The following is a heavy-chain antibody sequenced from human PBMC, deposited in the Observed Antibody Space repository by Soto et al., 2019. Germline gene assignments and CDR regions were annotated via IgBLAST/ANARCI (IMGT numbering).Heavy chain of an antibody. CDR2: IYYSGST. CDR1: GGSISSSSYY. V-gene: IGHV4-39*01. D-gene: IGHD2-2*01. J-gene: IGHJ5*02. CDR3: AGQPSRGIMPNWFDP. Sequence: QLQLQESGPGLVKPSETLSLTCTVSGGSISSSSYYWGWIRQPPGKGLEWIGSIYYSGSTYHNPSLNTRVTISVNTSENLFSLKLTSVTAADTAVYYCAGQPSRGIMPNWFDPWGQGTLVTVSS.